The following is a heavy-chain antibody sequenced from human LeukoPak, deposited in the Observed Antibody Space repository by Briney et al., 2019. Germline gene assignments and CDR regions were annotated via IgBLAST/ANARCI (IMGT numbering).Heavy chain of an antibody. CDR3: ARDLPKPLYYYGSGSYYYYYMDV. Sequence: PGGSLRLSCAASGFTFDDYGMSWVRQAPGKGLEWVSGINWNGGSTGYADSVKGRFTISRDNAKNSLYLQMNSLRAEDTALYYCARDLPKPLYYYGSGSYYYYYMDVWGRGTTVTVSS. J-gene: IGHJ6*03. CDR2: INWNGGST. CDR1: GFTFDDYG. D-gene: IGHD3-10*01. V-gene: IGHV3-20*04.